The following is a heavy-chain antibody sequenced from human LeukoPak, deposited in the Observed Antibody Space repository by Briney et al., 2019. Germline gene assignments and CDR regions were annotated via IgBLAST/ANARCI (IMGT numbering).Heavy chain of an antibody. CDR1: GYTFTGYY. CDR2: INPNSGGT. Sequence: ASVKVSCNASGYTFTGYYMHWVRQAPGQGLEWMGWINPNSGGTNYAQKFQGWVTMTRDTSISTAYMELSRLRSDDTAVYYCARGGDSSGYYYAFSDYWAQGTLATVPS. CDR3: ARGGDSSGYYYAFSDY. V-gene: IGHV1-2*04. J-gene: IGHJ4*02. D-gene: IGHD3-22*01.